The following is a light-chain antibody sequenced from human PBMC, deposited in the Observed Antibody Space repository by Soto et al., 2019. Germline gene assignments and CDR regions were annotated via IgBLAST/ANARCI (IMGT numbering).Light chain of an antibody. CDR2: TAG. J-gene: IGLJ1*01. V-gene: IGLV1-44*01. Sequence: QSVLTQPPSLSGTPGQSVTISCSGSSSNIEGNTVHWYQHLPGTAPKLLIFTAGQRPSGVPGRFSGSKSGTSASLAISGLQSEDEGDYYCSAWDNSLNGYVFGPGTKVTVL. CDR3: SAWDNSLNGYV. CDR1: SSNIEGNT.